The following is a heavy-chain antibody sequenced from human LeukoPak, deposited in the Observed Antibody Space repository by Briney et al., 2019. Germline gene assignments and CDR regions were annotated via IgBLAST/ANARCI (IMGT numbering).Heavy chain of an antibody. Sequence: PSETLSLTCTVSGVSISSSSYYWGWIRQPPGKGLEWIGNIYYRGSTYYNPSLKSRVTISVDTSKNQFSLKLSSVTAADTALYYCARYDSSGYYFGFDYWGQGTLVTVSS. D-gene: IGHD3-22*01. CDR3: ARYDSSGYYFGFDY. V-gene: IGHV4-39*07. CDR1: GVSISSSSYY. CDR2: IYYRGST. J-gene: IGHJ4*02.